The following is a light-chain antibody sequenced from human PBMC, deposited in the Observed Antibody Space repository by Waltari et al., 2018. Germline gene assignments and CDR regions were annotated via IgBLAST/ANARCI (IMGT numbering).Light chain of an antibody. J-gene: IGLJ3*02. V-gene: IGLV1-44*01. CDR2: RND. CDR1: SSNIGANV. CDR3: AAWDDRMNGHWV. Sequence: QSVLTQPPSASETPGQRVTISCSGSSSNIGANVVTWYQQLPGKAPKLLIYRNDQRPLGVPDRFSASKSGTSASLAISGLQSEDEADYYCAAWDDRMNGHWVFGGGTKVTVL.